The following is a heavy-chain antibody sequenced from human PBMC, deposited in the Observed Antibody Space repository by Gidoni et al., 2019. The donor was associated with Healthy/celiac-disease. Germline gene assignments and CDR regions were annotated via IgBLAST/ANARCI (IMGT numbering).Heavy chain of an antibody. Sequence: EVQLVESGGGLVKPGGSLRLSCAAYGFTFSSYSMNWVRQAPGKGLEWVSSISSSSSYIYYADAVKGRFTISRDNAKNSLYLQMNSLRAEDTAVYYCARDGYGDYGGWFDPWGQGTLVTVSS. CDR2: ISSSSSYI. CDR1: GFTFSSYS. J-gene: IGHJ5*02. CDR3: ARDGYGDYGGWFDP. V-gene: IGHV3-21*01. D-gene: IGHD4-17*01.